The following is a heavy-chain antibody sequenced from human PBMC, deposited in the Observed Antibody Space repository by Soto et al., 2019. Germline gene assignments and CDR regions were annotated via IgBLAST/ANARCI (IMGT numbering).Heavy chain of an antibody. CDR3: AKVGTYNWFDP. J-gene: IGHJ5*02. V-gene: IGHV4-4*02. CDR2: IYHIGIT. D-gene: IGHD2-21*02. Sequence: QVHLQESGPGLVKPSGTLSLTCAVSGASISSSNWWSWVRQPPGKGLEWIGEIYHIGITNYNASLKSRVTIALNKLTNHFSLNLTSVTAADTAVYYCAKVGTYNWFDPWGHGTLVTVSS. CDR1: GASISSSNW.